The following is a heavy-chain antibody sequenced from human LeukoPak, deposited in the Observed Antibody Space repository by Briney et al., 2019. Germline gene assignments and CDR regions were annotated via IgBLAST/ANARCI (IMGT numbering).Heavy chain of an antibody. V-gene: IGHV4-34*09. Sequence: SETLSLTCAVYGGSFSGYYWSWIRQPPGKGLEWIGEINHSGGTNYNPSLKSRVTISLDTSKNQFSLKLSSVTAADTAVYYCARDQEDSGTDYWGQGTLVTVSS. CDR2: INHSGGT. CDR1: GGSFSGYY. J-gene: IGHJ4*02. D-gene: IGHD3-10*01. CDR3: ARDQEDSGTDY.